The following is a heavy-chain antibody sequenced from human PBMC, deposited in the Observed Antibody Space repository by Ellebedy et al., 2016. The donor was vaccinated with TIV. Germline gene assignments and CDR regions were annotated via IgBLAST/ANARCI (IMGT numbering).Heavy chain of an antibody. V-gene: IGHV4-39*01. CDR3: ARWFGELLYVRWFDP. J-gene: IGHJ5*02. D-gene: IGHD3-10*01. CDR1: GGSISRSSSY. Sequence: SETLSLTCTVSGGSISRSSSYWGWIRQPPGKGLEGIGSNYYSGSTDYNPSLNSRVTISADTSKNQFTLRLRSVTAADTAVYYCARWFGELLYVRWFDPWGQGTLVTVSS. CDR2: NYYSGST.